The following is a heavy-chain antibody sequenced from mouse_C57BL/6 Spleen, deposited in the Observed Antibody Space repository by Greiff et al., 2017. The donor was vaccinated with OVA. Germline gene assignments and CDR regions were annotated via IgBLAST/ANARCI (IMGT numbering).Heavy chain of an antibody. CDR2: IRNKANGYTT. CDR1: GFTFTDYY. Sequence: EVMLVESGGGLVQPGGSLSLSCAASGFTFTDYYMSWVRQPPGKALEWLGFIRNKANGYTTEYSSSVKGRYTISRDNSKSILYLQMNALRAEDSATYYCARYRGGDYAMDYWGQGTSVTVSS. V-gene: IGHV7-3*01. J-gene: IGHJ4*01. CDR3: ARYRGGDYAMDY.